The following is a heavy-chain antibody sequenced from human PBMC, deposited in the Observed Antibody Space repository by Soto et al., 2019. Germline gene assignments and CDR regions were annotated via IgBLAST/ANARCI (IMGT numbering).Heavy chain of an antibody. D-gene: IGHD6-6*01. CDR1: GFTFSSYG. CDR2: ISYDGSNK. Sequence: GGSLRLSCAASGFTFSSYGMHWVRQAPGKGLEWAAVISYDGSNKYYADSVKGRFTISRDNSKNTLYLQMNSLRAEDTAVYYCAKDRAIAALPVYYYYGMDVWGQGTTVTVSS. CDR3: AKDRAIAALPVYYYYGMDV. J-gene: IGHJ6*02. V-gene: IGHV3-30*18.